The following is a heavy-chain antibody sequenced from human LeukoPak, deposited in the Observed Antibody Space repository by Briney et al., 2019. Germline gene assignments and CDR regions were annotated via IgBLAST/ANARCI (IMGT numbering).Heavy chain of an antibody. V-gene: IGHV3-66*02. CDR2: IYSGGST. J-gene: IGHJ4*02. CDR3: ASRGGYSYGYYY. D-gene: IGHD5-18*01. Sequence: GGSLRLSCAASGFTVSSNYMSWGRRAAGKGLEGVSVIYSGGSTYYADSVKGRFTTSRDNSKNTLYLQMNSLRAEDTAVYYCASRGGYSYGYYYWGQGTLVTVSS. CDR1: GFTVSSNY.